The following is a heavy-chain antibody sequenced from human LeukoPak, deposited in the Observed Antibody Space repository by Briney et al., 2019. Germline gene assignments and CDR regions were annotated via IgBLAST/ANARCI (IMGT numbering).Heavy chain of an antibody. J-gene: IGHJ6*02. D-gene: IGHD3-16*01. CDR3: ARDTSHNGMDV. Sequence: PGGSLRLSCAGSGFTFSSYWMSWVRQAPGKGLEWVANIKQDGSELRYVDSVKGRFTISRDNAKNSLYLQMTSLRAEDTAVYYCARDTSHNGMDVWGQGTTVTVSS. V-gene: IGHV3-7*04. CDR1: GFTFSSYW. CDR2: IKQDGSEL.